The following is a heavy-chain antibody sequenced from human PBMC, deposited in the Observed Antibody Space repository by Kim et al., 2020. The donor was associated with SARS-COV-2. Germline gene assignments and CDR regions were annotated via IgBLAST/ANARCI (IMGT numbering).Heavy chain of an antibody. D-gene: IGHD6-13*01. CDR2: INHSGST. CDR3: ARGLATSLHSSSWYRI. J-gene: IGHJ4*02. Sequence: SETLSLTCAVYGGSFSGYYWSWIRQPPGKGLEWMGEINHSGSTNYNPSLKSRVTISVDTSKNQFSLKLSSVTAADTAVYYCARGLATSLHSSSWYRIWGQGTLVTVSS. V-gene: IGHV4-34*01. CDR1: GGSFSGYY.